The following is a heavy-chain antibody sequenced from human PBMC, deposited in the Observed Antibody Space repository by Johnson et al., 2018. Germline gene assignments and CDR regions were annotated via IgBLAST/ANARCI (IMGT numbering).Heavy chain of an antibody. Sequence: VQLVESGGGLVKPGGSLRLPCVASGFTFSNAWMSWVRQAPGKGLEWVGRIKSQTDGGARDYAAPVKGRFTIPRDDSKNTVNLQMNSLKTEDKAVYYWSTDGAHWGQGTLVTVSS. J-gene: IGHJ1*01. CDR2: IKSQTDGGAR. V-gene: IGHV3-15*01. D-gene: IGHD3-10*01. CDR3: STDGAH. CDR1: GFTFSNAW.